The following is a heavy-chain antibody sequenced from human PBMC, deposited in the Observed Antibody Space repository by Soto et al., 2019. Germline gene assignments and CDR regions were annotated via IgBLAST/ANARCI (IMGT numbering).Heavy chain of an antibody. J-gene: IGHJ4*02. CDR3: ARVLWLGELFEVFDY. D-gene: IGHD3-10*01. CDR2: ISAYNGNT. Sequence: GASVKVSCKASGYTFTSYGISWVRQAPGQGLEWMGWISAYNGNTNYAQKLQGRVTMTTDTSTSTAYMELRSLRSDDTAVYYCARVLWLGELFEVFDYWGQGTLVTVSS. V-gene: IGHV1-18*01. CDR1: GYTFTSYG.